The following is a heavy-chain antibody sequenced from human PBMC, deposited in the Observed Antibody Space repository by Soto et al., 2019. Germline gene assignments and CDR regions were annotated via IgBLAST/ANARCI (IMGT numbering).Heavy chain of an antibody. D-gene: IGHD3-22*01. CDR3: ARVDYDTSGYYQYYFDY. J-gene: IGHJ4*02. CDR1: GGSISSGGYY. CDR2: IYYSGST. Sequence: SETLSLTCTVSGGSISSGGYYWSWIRQHPGKGLEWIGYIYYSGSTYYNPSLKSRVTISVDTSKNQFSLKLSSVTAADTAVYYCARVDYDTSGYYQYYFDYWGQGTLVTVSS. V-gene: IGHV4-31*03.